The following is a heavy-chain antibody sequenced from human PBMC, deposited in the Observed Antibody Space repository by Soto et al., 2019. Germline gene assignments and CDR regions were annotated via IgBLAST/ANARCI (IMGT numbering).Heavy chain of an antibody. J-gene: IGHJ2*01. V-gene: IGHV3-33*01. D-gene: IGHD3-10*01. CDR2: IWYDGSNK. CDR1: GFTFSSYG. Sequence: QVQLVESGGGVVQPGRSLRLSCAASGFTFSSYGMHWVRQAPGKGLEWEAVIWYDGSNKYYADSVKGRFTISRDNSKNTLYLQMNSLRAEDTAVYYCARDVRITMVRGVIGIDLWGRGTLVTVSS. CDR3: ARDVRITMVRGVIGIDL.